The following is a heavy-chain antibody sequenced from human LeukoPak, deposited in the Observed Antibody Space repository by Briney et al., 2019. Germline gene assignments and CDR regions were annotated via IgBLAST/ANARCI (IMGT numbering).Heavy chain of an antibody. D-gene: IGHD2-2*02. Sequence: SETLSLTCTVSGGSISSSSYYWGWIRQPPGKGLEWIGSIYYSGSTYYNPSLKSRVTISVDTSKNQFSLKLSSVTAADTAVYYCARTYCSSTSCYIPYYYGMDVWGQGTTVIVSS. CDR1: GGSISSSSYY. J-gene: IGHJ6*02. CDR2: IYYSGST. V-gene: IGHV4-39*01. CDR3: ARTYCSSTSCYIPYYYGMDV.